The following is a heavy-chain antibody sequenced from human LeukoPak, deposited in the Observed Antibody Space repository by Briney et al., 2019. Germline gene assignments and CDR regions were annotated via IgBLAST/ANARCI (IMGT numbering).Heavy chain of an antibody. Sequence: ASVKVSCEASGNTFTSYAMNWVRQAPGQGLEWMGWINTNTGNPTYAQGFTGRFVFSLDTSVSTAYLQISSLKAEDTAVYYCARDDSYYGSGSSRYWGQGTLVTVPS. CDR2: INTNTGNP. J-gene: IGHJ4*02. CDR1: GNTFTSYA. CDR3: ARDDSYYGSGSSRY. V-gene: IGHV7-4-1*02. D-gene: IGHD3-10*01.